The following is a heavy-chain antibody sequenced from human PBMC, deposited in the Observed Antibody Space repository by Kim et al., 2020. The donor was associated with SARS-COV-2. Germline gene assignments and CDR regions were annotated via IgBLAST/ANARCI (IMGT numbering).Heavy chain of an antibody. CDR2: IWHDGRIK. J-gene: IGHJ4*02. CDR3: ARDPWF. D-gene: IGHD3-9*01. Sequence: GGSLRLSCAASGFAFSSYGMHWVRQAPGKGLEWVAVIWHDGRIKDYADSLTGRFTISRDNSKNTLYLQMNSLRGEDTAVYYCARDPWFWGQGTLVTVSS. V-gene: IGHV3-33*01. CDR1: GFAFSSYG.